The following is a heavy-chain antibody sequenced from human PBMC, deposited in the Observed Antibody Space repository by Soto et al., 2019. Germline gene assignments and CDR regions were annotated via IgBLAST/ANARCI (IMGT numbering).Heavy chain of an antibody. Sequence: QLQLQESGPGLVKPSETLSLTCTVSGGSISTNSHFWSWLRQPPGQGLEWICNVSYSGRNSYSPSLESRVTIAADTSKNQFSLRLTSVAAADTAVYFCARRESYGGFDYWGQGTLVTVSS. CDR1: GGSISTNSHF. V-gene: IGHV4-39*01. J-gene: IGHJ4*02. CDR3: ARRESYGGFDY. CDR2: VSYSGRN. D-gene: IGHD2-15*01.